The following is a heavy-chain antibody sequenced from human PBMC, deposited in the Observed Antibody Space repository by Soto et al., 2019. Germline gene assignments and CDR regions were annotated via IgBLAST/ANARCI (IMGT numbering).Heavy chain of an antibody. Sequence: QVQLQESGPGLVKPSGTLSLTCAVSGASFTSNDGWTWVRQPPGRGLEWIGEIYRTGSTNYNPSLKSRVTISLDKSENQSSLKVTSLTAADTAVYYCASRDPGTSVDYWGQGTLVTVSS. V-gene: IGHV4-4*02. CDR3: ASRDPGTSVDY. D-gene: IGHD1-7*01. J-gene: IGHJ4*02. CDR2: IYRTGST. CDR1: GASFTSNDG.